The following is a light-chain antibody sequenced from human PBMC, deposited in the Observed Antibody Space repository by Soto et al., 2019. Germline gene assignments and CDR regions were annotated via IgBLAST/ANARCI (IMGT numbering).Light chain of an antibody. CDR2: AAS. Sequence: DIQMTQSPSSLSASVGDRVTITCRASQSIDSYLNWYQQKPGKAPKLLIHAASSLQGGVPSRFSGSGSGTDFTLTISSLQPEDFATSLCQQSYSTPFTFGPGTKVDIK. CDR3: QQSYSTPFT. CDR1: QSIDSY. V-gene: IGKV1-39*01. J-gene: IGKJ3*01.